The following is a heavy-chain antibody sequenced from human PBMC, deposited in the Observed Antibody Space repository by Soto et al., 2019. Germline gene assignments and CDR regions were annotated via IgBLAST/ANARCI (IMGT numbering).Heavy chain of an antibody. CDR1: GGSISSSSYY. V-gene: IGHV4-39*01. CDR3: ARLYGSGSYRPPKYFDY. Sequence: SETLSLTCTVSGGSISSSSYYWGWIRQPPGKGLEWIGSIYYSGSTYYNPSLKSRVTISVDTSKNQFSLKLSSVTAADTAVYYCARLYGSGSYRPPKYFDYWGQGTLVTVSS. D-gene: IGHD3-10*01. CDR2: IYYSGST. J-gene: IGHJ4*02.